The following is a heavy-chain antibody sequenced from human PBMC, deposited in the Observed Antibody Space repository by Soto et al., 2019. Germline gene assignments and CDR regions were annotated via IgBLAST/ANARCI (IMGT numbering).Heavy chain of an antibody. CDR1: GEAVGRGTNY. V-gene: IGHV4-61*01. D-gene: IGHD6-13*01. CDR3: ARDRRCRADGFIYYYGMEV. J-gene: IGHJ6*02. CDR2: IFDAATA. Sequence: QVQLQESGPGLMKPSGTLSLICSVSGEAVGRGTNYWSWVRQAPGRGLEWIGYIFDAATAIYNPSFESRFSISLDAAKNQVSLKLTSVTAADTAIYYCARDRRCRADGFIYYYGMEVWGQGTSVTVSS.